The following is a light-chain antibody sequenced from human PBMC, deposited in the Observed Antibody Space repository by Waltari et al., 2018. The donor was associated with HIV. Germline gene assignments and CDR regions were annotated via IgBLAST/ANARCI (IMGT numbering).Light chain of an antibody. CDR2: DAS. V-gene: IGKV3-11*01. J-gene: IGKJ4*01. CDR1: QSVQEF. Sequence: PGETATLSCRASQSVQEFLAWYQRRPGQAPRLLVYDASKRAAGVPARFSGSGFGTDFTLTISGLEPEDVALYYCQHRTTWPPTFGGGTRVEIE. CDR3: QHRTTWPPT.